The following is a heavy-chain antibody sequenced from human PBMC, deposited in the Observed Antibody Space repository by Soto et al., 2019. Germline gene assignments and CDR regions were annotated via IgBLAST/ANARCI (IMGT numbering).Heavy chain of an antibody. CDR1: GDSVSSNSAA. J-gene: IGHJ4*02. Sequence: PSQTLSLTCAISGDSVSSNSAAWNWIRQSPSRGLEWLGRTYYRSKWYNDYAVSVKSRITINPDTSKNQFSLQLNSVTPEDTAVYYCARDPNNWNYESYYFDYWGQGTLVTVS. CDR3: ARDPNNWNYESYYFDY. D-gene: IGHD1-7*01. CDR2: TYYRSKWYN. V-gene: IGHV6-1*01.